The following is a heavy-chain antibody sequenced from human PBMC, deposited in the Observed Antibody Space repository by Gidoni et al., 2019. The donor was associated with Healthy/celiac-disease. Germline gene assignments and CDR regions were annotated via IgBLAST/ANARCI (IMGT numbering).Heavy chain of an antibody. CDR3: ARRLRYYDSSGYYGSYGMDV. CDR2: IYPGDSDT. Sequence: EVQLVQSGAEVKKPGESLKISCKGSGYSFTSYWLGWVRQMPGKGLEWMGIIYPGDSDTRYSPSFQGQVTISADKSISTAYLQWSSLKASDTAMYYCARRLRYYDSSGYYGSYGMDVWGQGTTVTVSS. D-gene: IGHD3-22*01. CDR1: GYSFTSYW. V-gene: IGHV5-51*01. J-gene: IGHJ6*02.